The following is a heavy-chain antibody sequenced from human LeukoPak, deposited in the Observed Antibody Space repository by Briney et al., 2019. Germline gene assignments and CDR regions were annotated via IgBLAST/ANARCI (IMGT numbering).Heavy chain of an antibody. J-gene: IGHJ4*02. CDR1: GFTFSSYA. D-gene: IGHD2-2*01. CDR2: ISGSGGST. Sequence: GGSLRLSCAASGFTFSSYAMSWVRQAPGKGLEWVSTISGSGGSTYYADSVKGRFTISRDNSKNTLYLQMNSLRAEDTAVYYCAKAIVPAATIGLFHFWGQGALVTVSS. V-gene: IGHV3-23*01. CDR3: AKAIVPAATIGLFHF.